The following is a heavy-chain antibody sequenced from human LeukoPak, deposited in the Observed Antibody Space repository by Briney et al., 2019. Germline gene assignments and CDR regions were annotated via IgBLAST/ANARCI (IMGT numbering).Heavy chain of an antibody. Sequence: ASVKVSCKTFNYTFTAYGINWVRQAPGQGLEWMGWIRSDNGKTNYAQKLQGRVTLTTDTTTSTAYMELRSLRSDDTAVYYCARNLWFGESSDAFDMWGQGTMVTVSS. CDR3: ARNLWFGESSDAFDM. V-gene: IGHV1-18*01. CDR1: NYTFTAYG. D-gene: IGHD3-10*01. J-gene: IGHJ3*02. CDR2: IRSDNGKT.